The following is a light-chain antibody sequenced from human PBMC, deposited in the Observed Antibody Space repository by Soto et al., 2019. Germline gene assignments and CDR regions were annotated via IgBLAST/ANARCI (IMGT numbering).Light chain of an antibody. CDR2: GAS. CDR3: QQYNTWPALT. Sequence: EIVMTQSPATLSVSPGERATLSCRASQSVSSNLAWYQQKPGQAPRLLIYGASTRATGIPARFSGSRSGTEFTLTIRSLQSEDFAVYYCQQYNTWPALTFGGGTKVEIK. J-gene: IGKJ4*01. CDR1: QSVSSN. V-gene: IGKV3-15*01.